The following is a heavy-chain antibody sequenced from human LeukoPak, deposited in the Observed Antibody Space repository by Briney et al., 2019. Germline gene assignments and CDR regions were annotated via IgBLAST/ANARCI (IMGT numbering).Heavy chain of an antibody. V-gene: IGHV4-4*07. CDR1: GDSIRNDY. CDR3: AREVGGSYGWLDP. Sequence: SETLSLTCSASGDSIRNDYWSWFRQAAGKGLEWIGRMYSGGSIDYNPSLKSRVTMSVDTSKNESSLKLTSVTAADTAVYYCAREVGGSYGWLDPWGQGTLVIVSS. D-gene: IGHD1-26*01. J-gene: IGHJ5*02. CDR2: MYSGGSI.